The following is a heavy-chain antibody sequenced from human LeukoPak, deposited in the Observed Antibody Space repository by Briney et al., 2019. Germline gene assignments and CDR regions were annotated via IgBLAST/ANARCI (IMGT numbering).Heavy chain of an antibody. CDR1: GGTFSSYA. D-gene: IGHD3-22*01. CDR3: ARRPNYYDSSGYVGAFDI. V-gene: IGHV1-69*13. Sequence: SVKVSCKASGGTFSSYAISWVRQAPGQGLEWMGGIIPIFGTANYAQKFQGRVTITADESTSTAYMELSSLRSEDTAVYYCARRPNYYDSSGYVGAFDIWGQGTMVTVSS. J-gene: IGHJ3*02. CDR2: IIPIFGTA.